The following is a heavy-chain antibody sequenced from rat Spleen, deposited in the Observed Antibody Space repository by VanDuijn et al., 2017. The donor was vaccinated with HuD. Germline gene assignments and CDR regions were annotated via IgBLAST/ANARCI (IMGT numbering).Heavy chain of an antibody. V-gene: IGHV3-3*01. D-gene: IGHD4-3*01. CDR1: GYSITSSYR. CDR2: INSAGST. Sequence: EVQLQESGPGLVKPSQSLSLTCSVTGYSITSSYRWNWIRKFPGNKLEWMGYINSAGSTNYNPSLKSRISITRDTSKNQFFLQVNSVTTEDTATYYCARRYNSGYGGFDYWGQGVMVTVSS. J-gene: IGHJ2*01. CDR3: ARRYNSGYGGFDY.